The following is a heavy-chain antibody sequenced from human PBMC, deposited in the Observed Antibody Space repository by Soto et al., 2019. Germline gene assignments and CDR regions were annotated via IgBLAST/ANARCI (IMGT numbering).Heavy chain of an antibody. CDR1: GFTVSSNY. V-gene: IGHV3-53*01. CDR3: ASRRLARYYYYVMDV. CDR2: IYSGGST. J-gene: IGHJ6*02. D-gene: IGHD3-3*02. Sequence: PGGSLRLSCAASGFTVSSNYMSWVRQAPGKGLEWVSVIYSGGSTYYADSVKGRFTISRDNSKNTLYLQMNSLRAEDTAVYYCASRRLARYYYYVMDVCGQGTTVTVSS.